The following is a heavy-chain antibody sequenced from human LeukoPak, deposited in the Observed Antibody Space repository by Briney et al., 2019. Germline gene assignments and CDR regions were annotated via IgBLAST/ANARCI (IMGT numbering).Heavy chain of an antibody. CDR2: INPSGGST. Sequence: ASVKVSCKASGYTFTGYYMHWVRQAPGQGLEWMGIINPSGGSTSYAQKFQGRVTMTRDMSTSTVYMELSSLRSEDTAVYYCARGLRWSNWGLSLSTGNWFDPWGQGTLVTVSS. CDR3: ARGLRWSNWGLSLSTGNWFDP. D-gene: IGHD4-23*01. CDR1: GYTFTGYY. J-gene: IGHJ5*02. V-gene: IGHV1-46*01.